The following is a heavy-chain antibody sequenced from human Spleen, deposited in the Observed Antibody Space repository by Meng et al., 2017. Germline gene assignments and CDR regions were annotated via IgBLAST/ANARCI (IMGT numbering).Heavy chain of an antibody. CDR2: TYYRSKWYN. CDR1: GDSVSTISAA. J-gene: IGHJ4*02. CDR3: AREYSSTFDY. D-gene: IGHD6-13*01. Sequence: VKLQQSGPGLVKPSPTLSLTCAISGDSVSTISAAWNWIRQSPSRGLEWLGRTYYRSKWYNDFAVSVESRITINADTSKNQFSLQLNSVTPEDTAVYYCAREYSSTFDYWGQGTLVTVSS. V-gene: IGHV6-1*01.